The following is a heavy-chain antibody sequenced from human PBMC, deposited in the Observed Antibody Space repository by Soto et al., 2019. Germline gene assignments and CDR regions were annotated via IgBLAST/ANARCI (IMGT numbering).Heavy chain of an antibody. J-gene: IGHJ5*02. CDR2: TYYRSKWYN. Sequence: QVQLQQSGPGLVKPSQTLSLTCAISGDSVSSNSAAWNWIRQSPSRGLEWLGRTYYRSKWYNDYAVSVKSRITINPDTSKNQFSLQLNSVTPEDTAVYYCARAIVIAVAGSSSYNWFDPWGQGTLVTVSS. V-gene: IGHV6-1*01. CDR3: ARAIVIAVAGSSSYNWFDP. D-gene: IGHD6-19*01. CDR1: GDSVSSNSAA.